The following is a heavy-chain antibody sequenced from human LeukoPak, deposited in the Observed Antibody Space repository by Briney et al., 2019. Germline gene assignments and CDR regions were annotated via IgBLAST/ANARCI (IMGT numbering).Heavy chain of an antibody. CDR2: INWDDQK. Sequence: SGPTLVNPTQTLTLTCTFFGFSLTTSGVGVGWIRQPPGKALEWLALINWDDQKVYSPSLQSRLSTTKDTSKNQVVLTMTNVDPVDTATYYCAHRRDSSGYHYRWWFAPWGQGTLVTVSS. D-gene: IGHD3-22*01. J-gene: IGHJ5*02. CDR1: GFSLTTSGVG. CDR3: AHRRDSSGYHYRWWFAP. V-gene: IGHV2-5*02.